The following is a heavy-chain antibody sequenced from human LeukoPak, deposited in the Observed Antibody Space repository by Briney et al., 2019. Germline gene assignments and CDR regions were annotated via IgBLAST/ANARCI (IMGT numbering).Heavy chain of an antibody. D-gene: IGHD3-3*01. J-gene: IGHJ3*02. V-gene: IGHV3-30-3*01. Sequence: GRSLRLSCAASGFTFSSYAMHWVRQAPGKGLEWVAVISYDGSNKYYADSVEGRFTISRDNSKNTLYLQMNSLRAEDTAVYYCARDKVVFGVVPDAFDIWGQGTMVTVSS. CDR1: GFTFSSYA. CDR2: ISYDGSNK. CDR3: ARDKVVFGVVPDAFDI.